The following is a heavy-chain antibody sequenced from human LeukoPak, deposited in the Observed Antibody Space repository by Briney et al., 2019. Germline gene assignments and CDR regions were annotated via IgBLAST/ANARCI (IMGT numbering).Heavy chain of an antibody. J-gene: IGHJ3*01. CDR3: ARDAPVGATS. Sequence: SETLSLTCTLSGGSISSGDYYWSWIRQPPGRGLEWIGYIYYSGSTYYNTSLKSRVTISVDTSKNQFSLKLSSVTAADTAVYYCARDAPVGATSWGQGTMVTVSS. CDR2: IYYSGST. D-gene: IGHD1-26*01. V-gene: IGHV4-30-4*08. CDR1: GGSISSGDYY.